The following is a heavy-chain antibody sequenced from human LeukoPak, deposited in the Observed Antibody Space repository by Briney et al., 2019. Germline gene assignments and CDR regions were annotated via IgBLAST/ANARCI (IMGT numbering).Heavy chain of an antibody. D-gene: IGHD6-13*01. V-gene: IGHV1-69*04. Sequence: SVKVSCKASGGTFSSYAISWVRHAPGQGLEWMGRISPILGIANYAQKFQGRVTITADKSTSTAYMELSSLRSEDTAVYYCARSPGIAAAGYFDYWGQGTLVTVSS. CDR3: ARSPGIAAAGYFDY. CDR2: ISPILGIA. CDR1: GGTFSSYA. J-gene: IGHJ4*02.